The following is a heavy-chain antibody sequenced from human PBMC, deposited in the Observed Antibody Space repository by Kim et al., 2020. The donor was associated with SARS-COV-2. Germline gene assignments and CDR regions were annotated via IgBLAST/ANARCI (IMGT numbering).Heavy chain of an antibody. CDR1: GYTFTSYA. Sequence: ASVKVSCKASGYTFTSYAMHWVRQAPGQRLEWMGWINAGNGNTKYSQKFQGRVTITRDTSASTAYMELSSLRSEDTAVYYCARDPGYSRSFGRSFDYWGQGTLVTVSS. CDR3: ARDPGYSRSFGRSFDY. J-gene: IGHJ4*02. V-gene: IGHV1-3*01. CDR2: INAGNGNT. D-gene: IGHD6-13*01.